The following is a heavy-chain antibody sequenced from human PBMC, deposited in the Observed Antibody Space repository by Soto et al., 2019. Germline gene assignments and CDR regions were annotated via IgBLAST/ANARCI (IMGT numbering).Heavy chain of an antibody. CDR1: GFTFSSYG. D-gene: IGHD6-13*01. CDR3: AKAGYTSSWFHFDN. J-gene: IGHJ4*02. CDR2: IDGDGGFT. Sequence: VGSLRLSCAASGFTFSSYGMTWVRQAPGKGLEWVSDIDGDGGFTYFADSVKGRFTISRDNSKNTLYLQMNSLRAEDTAIYYCAKAGYTSSWFHFDNWGPGTLVTVSS. V-gene: IGHV3-23*01.